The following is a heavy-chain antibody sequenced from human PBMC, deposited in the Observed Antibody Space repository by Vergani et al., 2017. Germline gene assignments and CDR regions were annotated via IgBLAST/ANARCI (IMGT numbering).Heavy chain of an antibody. J-gene: IGHJ3*02. CDR3: AKDFVPGRAFDI. CDR2: TRYDDSRNK. Sequence: QVQLVESGGGVVQPGESLRLSCAASTSGFTFNNSNMHWVRQAPGKGLEWVAFTRYDDSRNKYYAASVQGRFIISRDNSKNTVFLQMNSLRPEDTALYYCAKDFVPGRAFDIWGQGTMVTVSS. V-gene: IGHV3-30*02. CDR1: GFTFNNSN.